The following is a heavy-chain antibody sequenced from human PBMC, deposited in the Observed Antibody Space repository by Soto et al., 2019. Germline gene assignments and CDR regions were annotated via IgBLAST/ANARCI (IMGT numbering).Heavy chain of an antibody. CDR2: ISYDGSNK. V-gene: IGHV3-30-3*01. CDR1: GFTFSSYA. J-gene: IGHJ4*02. D-gene: IGHD6-13*01. Sequence: QVQLVESGGGVVQPGRSLRLSCAASGFTFSSYAMHWVRQAPGKGLEWVAVISYDGSNKYYADSVKGRFTISRDNSKNTLYLQMNSLRAEDTAVYYCARVVHSSSSGDYWGQGTLVTVSS. CDR3: ARVVHSSSSGDY.